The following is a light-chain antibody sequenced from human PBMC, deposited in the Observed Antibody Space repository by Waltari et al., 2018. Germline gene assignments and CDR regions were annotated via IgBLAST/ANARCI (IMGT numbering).Light chain of an antibody. J-gene: IGLJ2*01. CDR2: SND. V-gene: IGLV1-44*01. Sequence: QSVLTQPPSASETSGQRVTISCSGSSSNIGSKTVNWYQQLPGTAPKLLIYSNDKRPPGVPWAFSGAKSGHSGLLAIRGPQVWDGAEYYRGARDESLNAVVFGRGTQVTVL. CDR1: SSNIGSKT. CDR3: GARDESLNAVV.